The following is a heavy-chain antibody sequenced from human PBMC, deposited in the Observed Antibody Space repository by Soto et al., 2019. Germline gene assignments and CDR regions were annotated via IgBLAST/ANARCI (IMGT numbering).Heavy chain of an antibody. J-gene: IGHJ4*02. CDR3: ARASGPFDY. CDR1: GGSISSSSYY. D-gene: IGHD5-12*01. CDR2: IYYSGST. V-gene: IGHV4-39*01. Sequence: PSETLSLTCTVSGGSISSSSYYWGWIRQPPGKGLEWIGSIYYSGSTYYNPSLKSRVTISVDNSKNTLYLQMNSLRADDTAVYYCARASGPFDYWGQGTQVTVSS.